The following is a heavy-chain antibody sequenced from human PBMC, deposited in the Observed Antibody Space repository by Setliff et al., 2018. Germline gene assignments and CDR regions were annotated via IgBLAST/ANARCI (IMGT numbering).Heavy chain of an antibody. Sequence: SETLSLTCAVSDDSTRNNNYFWAWIRQPPGKGLEWIGFMYHNGDTHYSPSLKSRVSLSVDTSKRQVSLRLNTATAADTAVYYCARGTYANSWARFDFWGRGTLVTVSS. CDR3: ARGTYANSWARFDF. D-gene: IGHD2-15*01. J-gene: IGHJ4*02. V-gene: IGHV4-30-4*08. CDR2: MYHNGDT. CDR1: DDSTRNNNYF.